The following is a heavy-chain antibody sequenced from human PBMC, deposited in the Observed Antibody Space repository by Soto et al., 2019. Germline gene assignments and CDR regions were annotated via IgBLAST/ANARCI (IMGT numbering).Heavy chain of an antibody. CDR3: AKGLSGGKPEYYRSGMDV. D-gene: IGHD2-15*01. Sequence: GGSLRLSCAASEFIFSSYGMNWVRQAPGKGLEWVSAISGSGGSTYYADSVKGRFSISRDNSKNTLYLQMNSLRAEDTAVYYCAKGLSGGKPEYYRSGMDVWGQGTTVTVSS. CDR2: ISGSGGST. V-gene: IGHV3-23*01. J-gene: IGHJ6*02. CDR1: EFIFSSYG.